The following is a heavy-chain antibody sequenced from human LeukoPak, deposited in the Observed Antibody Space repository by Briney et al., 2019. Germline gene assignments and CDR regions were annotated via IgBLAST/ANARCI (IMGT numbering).Heavy chain of an antibody. CDR1: GFTFSSYG. Sequence: GGALRLSCAASGFTFSSYGMHWVRQAPGKGLEWVAVIWYDGSNKYYADSVKGRFTISRDNAKNSLYLQMNSLRAEDTALYYCAKDIRPYCSSTSCYTNWFDPWGQGTLVTVSS. CDR2: IWYDGSNK. CDR3: AKDIRPYCSSTSCYTNWFDP. V-gene: IGHV3-33*03. J-gene: IGHJ5*02. D-gene: IGHD2-2*01.